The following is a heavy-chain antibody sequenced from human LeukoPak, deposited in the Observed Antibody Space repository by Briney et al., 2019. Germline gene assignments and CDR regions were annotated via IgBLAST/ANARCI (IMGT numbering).Heavy chain of an antibody. CDR3: GGSEDGYIDY. Sequence: GGSLRLSCAASGFTFTRHWMHWVRQAPGKGPEWVSRIKTDGTNTIYADFVEGRFTISRDNARNTLYLQMSSLRAGDTAVYYCGGSEDGYIDYWGQGTLVTVSS. CDR2: IKTDGTNT. D-gene: IGHD5-24*01. CDR1: GFTFTRHW. V-gene: IGHV3-74*01. J-gene: IGHJ4*02.